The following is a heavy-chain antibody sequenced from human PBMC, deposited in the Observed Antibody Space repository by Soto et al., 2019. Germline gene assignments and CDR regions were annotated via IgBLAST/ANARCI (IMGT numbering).Heavy chain of an antibody. CDR1: GESFSGYY. CDR3: ARAPIRYFDWLIDY. CDR2: INHSGST. D-gene: IGHD3-9*01. J-gene: IGHJ4*02. Sequence: SETLSLTCAVYGESFSGYYWIWIRQPPGKGLEWIGEINHSGSTNYNPSLKSRVTISVDTSKNQFSLKLSSVTAADTAVYYCARAPIRYFDWLIDYWGQGTLVTVSS. V-gene: IGHV4-34*01.